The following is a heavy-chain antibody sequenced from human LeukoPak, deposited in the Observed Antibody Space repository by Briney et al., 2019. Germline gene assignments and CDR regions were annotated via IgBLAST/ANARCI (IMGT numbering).Heavy chain of an antibody. J-gene: IGHJ4*02. D-gene: IGHD4-23*01. Sequence: SETLSLTCTVSGGSISTYYWSWIRQPPGKGLEWIGYIYYSGSTNYNPSLKSRVTISVDTSKNQFSLKLTSVTAADTVVYYCARIGGNDYWGRGTLVTVSS. V-gene: IGHV4-59*08. CDR3: ARIGGNDY. CDR2: IYYSGST. CDR1: GGSISTYY.